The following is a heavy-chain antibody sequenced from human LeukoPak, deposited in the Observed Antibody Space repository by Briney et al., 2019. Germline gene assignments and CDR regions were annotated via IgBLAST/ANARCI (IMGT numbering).Heavy chain of an antibody. J-gene: IGHJ4*02. Sequence: SGGSLRLSCAASGFTFSSYAMNWVRQAPGKGLEWVSSISESGGTTDYADSVKGRFTISRDNAKNSLYLQMNSLRAEDTAVYYCARGPPRSYYDSSGCCVWNWGQGTLVTVSS. CDR1: GFTFSSYA. D-gene: IGHD3-22*01. CDR3: ARGPPRSYYDSSGCCVWN. CDR2: ISESGGTT. V-gene: IGHV3-23*01.